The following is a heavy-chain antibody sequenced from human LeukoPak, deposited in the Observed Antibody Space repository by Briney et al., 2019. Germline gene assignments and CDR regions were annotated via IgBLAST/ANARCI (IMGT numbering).Heavy chain of an antibody. CDR2: ISSSSSTI. Sequence: GGSLRLSCAVSGFTFSNYSMNWVRQAPGKGLEWVSYISSSSSTIYYADSVKGRFTISRDNAKNSLYLQMNSLRAEDTAVYYCARDLAGSGGSCYSRCYGMDVWGQGTTVTVSS. D-gene: IGHD2-15*01. J-gene: IGHJ6*02. V-gene: IGHV3-48*04. CDR1: GFTFSNYS. CDR3: ARDLAGSGGSCYSRCYGMDV.